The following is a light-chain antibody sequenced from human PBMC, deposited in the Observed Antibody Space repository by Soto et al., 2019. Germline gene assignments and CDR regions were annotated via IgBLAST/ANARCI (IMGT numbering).Light chain of an antibody. Sequence: QSVLTQPPSVSAAPGQKVTISCSGSSSNIGNNYVSWYQQLPGTAPKLLIYDDNRRPSGIPDRFSGSKSGTSATLGITGLQTGDGANNYCGTWDRSQSAGVLGTGTKPTVL. J-gene: IGLJ1*01. V-gene: IGLV1-51*01. CDR2: DDN. CDR3: GTWDRSQSAGV. CDR1: SSNIGNNY.